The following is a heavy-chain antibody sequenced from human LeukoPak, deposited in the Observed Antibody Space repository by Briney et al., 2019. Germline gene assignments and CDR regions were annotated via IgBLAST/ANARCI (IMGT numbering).Heavy chain of an antibody. Sequence: PSETLSLTCTVSGASISGYYWSWIRQSPGKGLEWIGYMYYSGTTSYNPSLEGRVTISGDTSKNQFSLKLSSLTAADTAIYYCARDFVVTTGFNDAFDVWGQGTVVTVSP. CDR2: MYYSGTT. CDR3: ARDFVVTTGFNDAFDV. CDR1: GASISGYY. D-gene: IGHD4-17*01. J-gene: IGHJ3*01. V-gene: IGHV4-59*01.